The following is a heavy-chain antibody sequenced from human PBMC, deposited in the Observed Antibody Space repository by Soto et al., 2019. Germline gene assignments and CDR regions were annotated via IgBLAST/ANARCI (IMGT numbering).Heavy chain of an antibody. V-gene: IGHV6-1*01. J-gene: IGHJ6*02. D-gene: IGHD2-15*01. CDR1: GDSVSSNGAC. CDR2: IYYRSKWFH. CDR3: ARVHCSAGTCLDGLDF. Sequence: PSQTLSLTCVISGDSVSSNGACWNWIRQSPSRGLQWLGRIYYRSKWFHDYAASVESRMGINPDTSRNQFSLQPNYVTPEDTAVYYCARVHCSAGTCLDGLDFWGQGTTVTVSS.